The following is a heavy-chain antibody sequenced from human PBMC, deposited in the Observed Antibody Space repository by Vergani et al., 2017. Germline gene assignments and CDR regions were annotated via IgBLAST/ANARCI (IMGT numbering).Heavy chain of an antibody. J-gene: IGHJ4*02. Sequence: EVQLVESGGGLVQPGGSLRLSCAASGFTFSSYWMHWVRQAPGKGLVWVSRINSDGSSTSYADSVKGRFTISRDNSKNTLYLQMNSLRAEDTAVYYCTTDPGDFWSGYSDYWGQGTLVTVSS. D-gene: IGHD3-3*01. V-gene: IGHV3-74*01. CDR2: INSDGSST. CDR1: GFTFSSYW. CDR3: TTDPGDFWSGYSDY.